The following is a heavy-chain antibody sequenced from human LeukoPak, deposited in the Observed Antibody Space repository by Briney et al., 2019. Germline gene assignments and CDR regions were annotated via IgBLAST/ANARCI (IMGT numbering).Heavy chain of an antibody. D-gene: IGHD4-23*01. CDR1: GGSLTGHY. V-gene: IGHV4-59*11. Sequence: SETLSLTCNVSGGSLTGHYWSWVRQSPEKGLEWIGQIYHTGSTHYNPSLRSRFAMSVDTSKNKFFLNVKSVTAADTAVYYCAREGRWGMKYYFDFWGQGTLVIVSS. CDR3: AREGRWGMKYYFDF. J-gene: IGHJ4*02. CDR2: IYHTGST.